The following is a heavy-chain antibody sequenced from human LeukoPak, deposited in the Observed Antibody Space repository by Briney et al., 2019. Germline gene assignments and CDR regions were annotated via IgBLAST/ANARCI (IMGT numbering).Heavy chain of an antibody. D-gene: IGHD1-1*01. CDR3: ARAPGTTNYYYYYYMDV. CDR1: GGTFSSYA. V-gene: IGHV1-69*05. Sequence: SVKVSCKASGGTFSSYAISWVRQAPGQGLEWMGGIIPIFGTANYAQKFQGRVTITTDESTSTAYMEPSSLRSEDTAVYYCARAPGTTNYYYYYYMDVWGKGTTDTVSS. J-gene: IGHJ6*03. CDR2: IIPIFGTA.